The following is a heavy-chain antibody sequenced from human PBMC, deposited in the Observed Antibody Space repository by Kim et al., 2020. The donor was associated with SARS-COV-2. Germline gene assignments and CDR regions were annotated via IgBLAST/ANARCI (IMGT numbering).Heavy chain of an antibody. V-gene: IGHV3-13*01. CDR3: ARASSGLDY. D-gene: IGHD2-2*01. Sequence: GDTYYPGSVKGRFTTSRENAKNSLYLQMNNLRVGDTAVYYCARASSGLDYWGQGTLVTVSS. CDR2: GDT. J-gene: IGHJ4*02.